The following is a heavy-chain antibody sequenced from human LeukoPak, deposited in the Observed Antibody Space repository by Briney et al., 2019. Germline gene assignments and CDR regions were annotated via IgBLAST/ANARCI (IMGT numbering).Heavy chain of an antibody. CDR3: AREGTKQQLVRYHNWFDP. CDR1: GYTSTSYG. V-gene: IGHV1-18*01. Sequence: GSVKVSCKASGYTSTSYGISWVRQAPGQGLEWMGWISAYNGNTNYAQKLQGRVTMTTDTSTSTAYMELRSLRSDDTAVYYCAREGTKQQLVRYHNWFDPWGQGTLVTVSS. D-gene: IGHD6-13*01. CDR2: ISAYNGNT. J-gene: IGHJ5*02.